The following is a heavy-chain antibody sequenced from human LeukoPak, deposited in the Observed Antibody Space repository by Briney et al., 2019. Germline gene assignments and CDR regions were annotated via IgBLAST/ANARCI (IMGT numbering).Heavy chain of an antibody. J-gene: IGHJ4*02. Sequence: GGSLRLSCAASGFTFSNAWMSWVRQAPGKGLEWVSSISGSGGSTYYADSVKGRFTISRDTSKSTLYLQMNSLRAEDTAVYYCAKRSGDSYYLDSWDQGTLVTVSS. CDR1: GFTFSNAW. CDR3: AKRSGDSYYLDS. D-gene: IGHD2-21*02. CDR2: ISGSGGST. V-gene: IGHV3-23*01.